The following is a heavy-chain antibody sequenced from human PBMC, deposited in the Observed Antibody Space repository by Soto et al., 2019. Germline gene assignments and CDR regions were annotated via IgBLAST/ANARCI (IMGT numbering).Heavy chain of an antibody. Sequence: QVHLVQSGAEVKKPGASVKVSCKGSGYTFTSYGITWVRQAPGQGLEWMGWISAHTGNTDYAQKLQGRVTVTRDTSTSTAYRELRSLRSDDTAVYYCARGRYGDYWGQGARVTVSS. CDR1: GYTFTSYG. V-gene: IGHV1-18*01. J-gene: IGHJ4*02. D-gene: IGHD1-1*01. CDR3: ARGRYGDY. CDR2: ISAHTGNT.